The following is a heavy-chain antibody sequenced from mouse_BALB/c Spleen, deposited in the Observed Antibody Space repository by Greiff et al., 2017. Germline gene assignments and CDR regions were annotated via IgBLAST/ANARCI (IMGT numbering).Heavy chain of an antibody. V-gene: IGHV5-12-1*01. Sequence: EVQLQESGGGLVKPGGSLKLSCAASGFAFSSYDMSWVRQTPEKRLEWVAYISSGGGSTYYPDSVKGRFTISRDNAKNNLYLQMSSLKSEDTAMYYCARDYYGNYDAMDYWGQGTSVTVSS. CDR3: ARDYYGNYDAMDY. CDR2: ISSGGGST. CDR1: GFAFSSYD. D-gene: IGHD2-1*01. J-gene: IGHJ4*01.